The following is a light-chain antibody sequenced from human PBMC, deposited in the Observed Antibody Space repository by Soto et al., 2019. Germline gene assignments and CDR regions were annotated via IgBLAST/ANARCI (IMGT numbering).Light chain of an antibody. Sequence: QSALTQPASVSGSPGQSIAISCTGTSSDVGGYNYVSWYQQHPGKAPKLIIYDVSNRPSGVSNRFSGSKSGNAASLTISGLRAEDEADYYCSSYTSSSLYVFGTGTKLTVL. CDR2: DVS. J-gene: IGLJ1*01. CDR1: SSDVGGYNY. CDR3: SSYTSSSLYV. V-gene: IGLV2-14*01.